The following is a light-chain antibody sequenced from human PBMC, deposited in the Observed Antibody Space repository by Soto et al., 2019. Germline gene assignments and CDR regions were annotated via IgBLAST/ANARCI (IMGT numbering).Light chain of an antibody. J-gene: IGLJ1*01. CDR1: SSDVAAYNY. V-gene: IGLV2-14*03. CDR2: DVS. Sequence: QSALTQPASVSGSPGQSITISCTGTSSDVAAYNYVSWYQQHPGKAPKLMIYDVSDRPSGVSDRFSGSKSGHTASLTISGLQGEDEADYYCSSYTRTSTYVFGTGTKLTVL. CDR3: SSYTRTSTYV.